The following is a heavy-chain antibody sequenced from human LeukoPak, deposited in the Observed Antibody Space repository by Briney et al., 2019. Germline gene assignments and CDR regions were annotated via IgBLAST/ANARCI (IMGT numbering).Heavy chain of an antibody. CDR3: ARSQQLVSSFSWAVSHGMDV. V-gene: IGHV3-11*01. J-gene: IGHJ6*02. D-gene: IGHD6-13*01. CDR1: GFTFSDYY. Sequence: GGSLRLSCAASGFTFSDYYMSWIRQAPGKGLEWVSYISSSGSTIYYADSVKGRFTISRDNAKNSLYLQVNSLRAEDTAVYYCARSQQLVSSFSWAVSHGMDVWGQGTTVTVSS. CDR2: ISSSGSTI.